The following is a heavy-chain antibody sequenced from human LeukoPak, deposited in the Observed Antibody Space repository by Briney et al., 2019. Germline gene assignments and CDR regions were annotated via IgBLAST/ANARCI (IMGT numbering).Heavy chain of an antibody. Sequence: SSETLSLTCSVSGGSISGYVWSWIRQPAGKGLEWIGRIYSSGSTNYNPSLKSRVTMSVDTSKNQFSLRVTSVTAADTAVYYCARAGDFARNQRTYYMDVWGKGTTVTVS. V-gene: IGHV4-4*07. CDR3: ARAGDFARNQRTYYMDV. J-gene: IGHJ6*03. CDR2: IYSSGST. D-gene: IGHD3-16*01. CDR1: GGSISGYV.